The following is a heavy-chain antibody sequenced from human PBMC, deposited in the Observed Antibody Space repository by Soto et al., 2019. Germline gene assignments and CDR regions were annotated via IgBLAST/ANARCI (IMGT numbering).Heavy chain of an antibody. CDR2: IYYSGST. J-gene: IGHJ6*02. CDR3: ARRLYYDSSGFEGGGMYV. V-gene: IGHV4-30-2*03. CDR1: GGSISSGGYS. Sequence: SETLSLTCAVSGGSISSGGYSWSWIRQPPGKGLEWIGSIYYSGSTYYNPSLKSRVTISVDTSKNQFSLKLSSVTAADTAVYYCARRLYYDSSGFEGGGMYVWGQGTTVTVSS. D-gene: IGHD3-22*01.